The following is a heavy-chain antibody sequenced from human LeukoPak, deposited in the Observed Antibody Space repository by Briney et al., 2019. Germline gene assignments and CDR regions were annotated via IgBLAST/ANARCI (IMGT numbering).Heavy chain of an antibody. D-gene: IGHD6-13*01. V-gene: IGHV4-39*07. CDR2: INHSGST. Sequence: SETLSLTCTVSGASISGSGYYWSWIRQPPGKGLEWIGEINHSGSTNYNPSLKSRVTISVDTSKNQFSLKLSSVTAADTAVYYCARGRSSWYGTGVFDPWGQGTLVTVSS. CDR3: ARGRSSWYGTGVFDP. CDR1: GASISGSGYY. J-gene: IGHJ5*02.